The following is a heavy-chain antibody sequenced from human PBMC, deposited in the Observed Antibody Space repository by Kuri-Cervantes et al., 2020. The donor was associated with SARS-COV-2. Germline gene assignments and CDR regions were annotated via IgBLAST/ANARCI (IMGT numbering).Heavy chain of an antibody. CDR2: ISAYNGNT. CDR3: AIARGHNWNYDFDY. CDR1: GGTFSSYA. Sequence: ASVKVSCKASGGTFSSYAISWVRQVPGQGLEWMGWISAYNGNTNYAQKLQGRVTMTTDTSTSTAYMELSSLRSEDTAVYYCAIARGHNWNYDFDYWGQGALVTVSS. D-gene: IGHD1-7*01. V-gene: IGHV1-18*01. J-gene: IGHJ4*02.